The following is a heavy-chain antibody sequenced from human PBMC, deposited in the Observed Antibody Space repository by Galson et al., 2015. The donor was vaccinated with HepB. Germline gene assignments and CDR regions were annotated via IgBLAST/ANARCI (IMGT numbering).Heavy chain of an antibody. V-gene: IGHV7-4-1*02. CDR2: INTNTGHP. J-gene: IGHJ6*02. Sequence: SVKVSCKASGYILTSSAMNWVRQAPGQGLEWMGWINTNTGHPTYAQGFRGRFVFSLDTSVSTAYLLISSLKAEDTAVYYCARWTLGEQWVLRNYYYGMDVWGQGTTVTVSS. D-gene: IGHD6-19*01. CDR1: GYILTSSA. CDR3: ARWTLGEQWVLRNYYYGMDV.